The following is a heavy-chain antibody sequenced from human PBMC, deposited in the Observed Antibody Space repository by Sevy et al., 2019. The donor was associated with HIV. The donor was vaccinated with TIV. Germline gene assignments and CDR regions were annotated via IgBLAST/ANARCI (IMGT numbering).Heavy chain of an antibody. V-gene: IGHV3-53*01. CDR3: AREDDYGDYGFDY. CDR1: GFTVSSSY. D-gene: IGHD4-17*01. J-gene: IGHJ4*02. CDR2: IYSGGST. Sequence: GGSLRLSCAASGFTVSSSYMSWVRQAPGKGLEWVSVIYSGGSTYYADSVKGRITISRDNSKNTLYLQMNSLRAEDTAVYYCAREDDYGDYGFDYWGQGTLVTVSS.